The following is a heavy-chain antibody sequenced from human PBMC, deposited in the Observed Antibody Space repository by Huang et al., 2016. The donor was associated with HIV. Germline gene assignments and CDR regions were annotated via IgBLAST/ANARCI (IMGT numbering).Heavy chain of an antibody. CDR3: ARKPGNYYYGMDV. D-gene: IGHD2-2*01. J-gene: IGHJ6*02. V-gene: IGHV1-69*01. CDR2: IIPILGTA. Sequence: QVQLVQSGADVKKPGSSVKVSCKASGGTFSSYTINWVRQAPGQGLEWMGGIIPILGTANYAQKFQGRVTITADESTSTAYMQLSGLRSEDTAVYYCARKPGNYYYGMDVWGQGTTVTVSS. CDR1: GGTFSSYT.